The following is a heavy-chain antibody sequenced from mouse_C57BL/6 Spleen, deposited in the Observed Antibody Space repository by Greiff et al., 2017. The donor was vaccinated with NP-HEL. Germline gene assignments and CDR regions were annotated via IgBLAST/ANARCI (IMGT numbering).Heavy chain of an antibody. Sequence: QVQLKQPGTELVKPGASVKLSCKASGYTFTSYWMHWVKQRPGQGLEWIGNINPSNGGTNYNEKFKSKATLTVDKSSSTAYMQLSSLTSEDSAVYYCARGDWDMYYFDYWGQGTTLTVSS. D-gene: IGHD4-1*01. J-gene: IGHJ2*01. V-gene: IGHV1-53*01. CDR2: INPSNGGT. CDR3: ARGDWDMYYFDY. CDR1: GYTFTSYW.